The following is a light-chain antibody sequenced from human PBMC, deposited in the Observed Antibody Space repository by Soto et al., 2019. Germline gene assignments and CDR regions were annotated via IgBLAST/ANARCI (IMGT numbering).Light chain of an antibody. Sequence: EIVLTQSPGTLSLSPGERATLSCRASQSVSSSYLAWYQQKPGQAPRLLIYGASSRATDIPDRFSGSGSGTEFTLTISRLEPEDFAVYYCQQYGSSPVTFGQGTRLEIK. CDR3: QQYGSSPVT. J-gene: IGKJ5*01. V-gene: IGKV3-20*01. CDR2: GAS. CDR1: QSVSSSY.